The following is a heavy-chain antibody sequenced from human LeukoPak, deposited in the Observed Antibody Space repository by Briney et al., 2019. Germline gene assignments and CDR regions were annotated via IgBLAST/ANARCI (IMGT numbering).Heavy chain of an antibody. Sequence: GGSLRLSCAASGFTFSSYAMHWVRQAPGKGLEWVAVISYDGSNKYYADSVKGRFTISRDNSKNTLYLQMNSLRAEDTAVYYCACSGTYFDYWGQGTLVIVSS. D-gene: IGHD2-15*01. J-gene: IGHJ4*02. CDR2: ISYDGSNK. CDR1: GFTFSSYA. CDR3: ACSGTYFDY. V-gene: IGHV3-30-3*01.